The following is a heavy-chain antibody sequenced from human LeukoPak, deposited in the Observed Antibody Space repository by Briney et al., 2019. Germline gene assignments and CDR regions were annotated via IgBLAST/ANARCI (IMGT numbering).Heavy chain of an antibody. Sequence: PSETLSLTCTVSGYSISSGYYWGWIRQPPGKGLEWIGSIYHSGSTHYNPSLKSRVTISVDTSKNQFSLKLSSVTAADTAVYYCARVSRYYDSSAKEGFDPWGQGTLVTVSS. D-gene: IGHD3-22*01. J-gene: IGHJ5*02. CDR3: ARVSRYYDSSAKEGFDP. CDR2: IYHSGST. V-gene: IGHV4-38-2*02. CDR1: GYSISSGYY.